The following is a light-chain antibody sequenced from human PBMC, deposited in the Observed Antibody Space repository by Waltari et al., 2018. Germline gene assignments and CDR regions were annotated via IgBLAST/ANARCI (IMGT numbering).Light chain of an antibody. Sequence: EIVMTQSPATLSVSPGERATLSCRASQSVSSNLAWYQQKLGQAPRLLIYGASTRATGIPAKFSGSGSGTDFTLTISSMQSEDFAVYYCQQYNNWPRTFGQGTKVEI. J-gene: IGKJ1*01. CDR1: QSVSSN. V-gene: IGKV3-15*01. CDR3: QQYNNWPRT. CDR2: GAS.